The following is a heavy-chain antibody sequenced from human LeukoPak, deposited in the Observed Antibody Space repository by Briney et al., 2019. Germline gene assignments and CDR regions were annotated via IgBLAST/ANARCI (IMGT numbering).Heavy chain of an antibody. D-gene: IGHD6-13*01. CDR1: GYTFTSYY. CDR2: INPSGGST. V-gene: IGHV1-46*01. Sequence: ASVKVSCKASGYTFTSYYMHWVRQAPGQGLEWMGIINPSGGSTSYAQKFQGRVTMTRDTSTSTVYMELSSLRSEDTAVCYCARDPRVIAAAGRFDYWGQGTLVTVSS. CDR3: ARDPRVIAAAGRFDY. J-gene: IGHJ4*02.